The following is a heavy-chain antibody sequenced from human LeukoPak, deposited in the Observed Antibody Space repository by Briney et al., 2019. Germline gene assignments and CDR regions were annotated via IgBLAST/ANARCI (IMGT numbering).Heavy chain of an antibody. D-gene: IGHD3-22*01. V-gene: IGHV3-74*01. CDR1: GFTFSRYW. CDR3: ARDPAYYDSSGYYDY. CDR2: INSDGRST. Sequence: GGSLRLSCVASGFTFSRYWMHWVRQAPGKGLVWVSRINSDGRSTNYADSVKGRFSISRDNAENTLYLQMNSLRVEDTAVYYCARDPAYYDSSGYYDYWGQGTLVTVSS. J-gene: IGHJ4*02.